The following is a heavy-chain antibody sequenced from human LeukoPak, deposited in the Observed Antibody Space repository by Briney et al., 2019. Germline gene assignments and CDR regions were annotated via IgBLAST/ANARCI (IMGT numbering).Heavy chain of an antibody. CDR3: AKGGLRYFDWLPSDYFDY. CDR2: ISGSGGST. V-gene: IGHV3-23*01. CDR1: GFTFSSYA. D-gene: IGHD3-9*01. Sequence: GGSLRLSCAASGFTFSSYAMSWVRQAPGKGLEWVSAISGSGGSTYYADSVKGRFTISRDNSKNTLYLQMNSLRAEGTAVYYCAKGGLRYFDWLPSDYFDYWGQGTLVTVSS. J-gene: IGHJ4*02.